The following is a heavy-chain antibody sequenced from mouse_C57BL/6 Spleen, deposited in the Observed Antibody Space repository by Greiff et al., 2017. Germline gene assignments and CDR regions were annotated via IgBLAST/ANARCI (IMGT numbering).Heavy chain of an antibody. CDR3: ATLANWAYCDY. Sequence: QVQLQQSGAELVRPGTSVKVSCKASGYAFTNYLIEWVKQRPGQGLEWIGVINPGSGGTNYNEKFKGKATLTADKSSSTAYMQLSSLTSEDSAVYLCATLANWAYCDYWGQGTTLTVSS. V-gene: IGHV1-54*01. CDR2: INPGSGGT. CDR1: GYAFTNYL. D-gene: IGHD4-1*01. J-gene: IGHJ2*01.